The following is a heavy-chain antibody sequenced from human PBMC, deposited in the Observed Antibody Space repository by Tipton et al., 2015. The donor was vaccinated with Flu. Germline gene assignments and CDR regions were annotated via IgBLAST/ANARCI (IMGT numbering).Heavy chain of an antibody. Sequence: QVQLVQSGAEVKKPGASVKVSCKASGYTFTSYDINWVRQATGQGLEWMGWMNPNSGNTGYAQKFQGRVTMTRDTSISTAYMELSRLRSDDTAVYYCARVLIAAAGYEEEPWGQETLVTVSS. CDR3: ARVLIAAAGYEEEP. CDR1: GYTFTSYD. D-gene: IGHD6-13*01. CDR2: MNPNSGNT. V-gene: IGHV1-8*01. J-gene: IGHJ4*02.